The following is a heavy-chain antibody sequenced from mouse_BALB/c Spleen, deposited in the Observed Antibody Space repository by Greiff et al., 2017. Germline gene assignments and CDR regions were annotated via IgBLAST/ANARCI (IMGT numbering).Heavy chain of an antibody. V-gene: IGHV1-7*01. CDR1: GYTFTSYW. J-gene: IGHJ4*01. CDR2: INPSTGYT. D-gene: IGHD1-1*01. Sequence: QVHVKQSGAELAKPGASVKMSCKASGYTFTSYWMHWVKQRPGQGLEWIGYINPSTGYTEYNQKFKDKATLTADKSSSTAYMQLSSLTSEDSAVYYCARSLRSRGAMDYWGQGTSVTVSS. CDR3: ARSLRSRGAMDY.